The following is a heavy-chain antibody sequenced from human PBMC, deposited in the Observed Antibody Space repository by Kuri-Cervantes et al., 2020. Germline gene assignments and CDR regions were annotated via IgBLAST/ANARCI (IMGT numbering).Heavy chain of an antibody. Sequence: GESLKISCAASGFTFSSYAMSWVRQAPGKGLEWVSAISGSGGSTYYADSVKGRFTISRDNSKNTVYLQMNSLRAEDTAVYYCTRDWAGRFDYWGRGTLVTVSS. CDR1: GFTFSSYA. CDR2: ISGSGGST. J-gene: IGHJ4*02. V-gene: IGHV3-23*01. D-gene: IGHD3-16*01. CDR3: TRDWAGRFDY.